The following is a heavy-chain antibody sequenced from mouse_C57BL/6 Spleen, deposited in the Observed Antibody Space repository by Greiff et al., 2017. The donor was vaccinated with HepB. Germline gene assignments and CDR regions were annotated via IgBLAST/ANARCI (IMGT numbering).Heavy chain of an antibody. D-gene: IGHD2-4*01. V-gene: IGHV5-4*03. Sequence: EVMLVESGGGLVKPGGSLKLSCAASGFTFSSYAMSWVRQTPEKRLEWVATISDGGSYTYYPDNVKGRFTISRDNAKNNLYLQMSHLKSEDTAMYYCARAPYDYDGIHWYFDVWGTGTTVTVSS. CDR2: ISDGGSYT. CDR1: GFTFSSYA. CDR3: ARAPYDYDGIHWYFDV. J-gene: IGHJ1*03.